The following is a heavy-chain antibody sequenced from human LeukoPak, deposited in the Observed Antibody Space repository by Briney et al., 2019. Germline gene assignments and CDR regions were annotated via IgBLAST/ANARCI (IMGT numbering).Heavy chain of an antibody. CDR2: IYYSGST. J-gene: IGHJ4*02. V-gene: IGHV4-59*01. Sequence: PSETLSLTCTVSGGSISSYYWSWIRQPPGKGLEWIGYIYYSGSTNYNPSLKSRVTISVDTSKNQFSLKLSSVTAADTAVYYCARLGYSYKFDYWGQGTLVTVSS. D-gene: IGHD5-18*01. CDR3: ARLGYSYKFDY. CDR1: GGSISSYY.